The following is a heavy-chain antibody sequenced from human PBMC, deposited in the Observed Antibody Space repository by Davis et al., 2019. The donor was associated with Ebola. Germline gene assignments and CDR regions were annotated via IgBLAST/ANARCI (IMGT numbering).Heavy chain of an antibody. Sequence: GGSLRLSCAASGFTFSSYAMSWVRQAPGKGLEWVSAISGSGGSTYYADSVKGRFTISRDNSKNTLYLQMNSLRAEDTAVYYCARTYYYDDSGYRNAFDIWGQGTMVTISS. J-gene: IGHJ3*02. CDR1: GFTFSSYA. CDR3: ARTYYYDDSGYRNAFDI. CDR2: ISGSGGST. D-gene: IGHD3-22*01. V-gene: IGHV3-23*01.